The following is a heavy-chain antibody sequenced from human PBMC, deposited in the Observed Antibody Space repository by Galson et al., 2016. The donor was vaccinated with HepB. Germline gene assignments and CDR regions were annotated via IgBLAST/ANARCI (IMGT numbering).Heavy chain of an antibody. CDR2: IYSGGST. CDR3: ARDVYYYDSSGSSDEAFDI. CDR1: GFNVSSNY. J-gene: IGHJ3*02. D-gene: IGHD3-22*01. Sequence: SLRLSCAASGFNVSSNYMSWVRQPPGKGLEWVSIIYSGGSTYYADSVKGRFTISRDNSKNTLYLEMNSLRAEDTAGYYCARDVYYYDSSGSSDEAFDIWGQGTMVTVSS. V-gene: IGHV3-66*01.